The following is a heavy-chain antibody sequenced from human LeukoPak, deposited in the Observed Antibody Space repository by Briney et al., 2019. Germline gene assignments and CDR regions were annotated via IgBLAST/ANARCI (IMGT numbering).Heavy chain of an antibody. J-gene: IGHJ4*02. CDR1: GYTFTGYY. Sequence: ASVKVSCKASGYTFTGYYMHWVRQAPGQGLEWMGRINPNSGGTNCAQKFQGRVTMTRDTSISTAYMELSRLRSDDTAVYYCARDGGGITFGGVIVRPDYWGQGTLVTVSS. CDR2: INPNSGGT. D-gene: IGHD3-16*02. CDR3: ARDGGGITFGGVIVRPDY. V-gene: IGHV1-2*06.